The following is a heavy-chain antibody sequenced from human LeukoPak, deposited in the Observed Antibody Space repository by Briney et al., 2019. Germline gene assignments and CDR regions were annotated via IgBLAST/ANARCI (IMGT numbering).Heavy chain of an antibody. J-gene: IGHJ4*02. V-gene: IGHV4-30-2*01. CDR2: IYHSGST. Sequence: SETLSLTCAVSGGSISSGGYSWSWIRQPPGKGLEWIGYIYHSGSTYYNPSLKSRVTISVDRSKNQFSLKLSSVTAADTAVYYCARDLNYFDYWGQGIRVTVSS. CDR1: GGSISSGGYS. CDR3: ARDLNYFDY.